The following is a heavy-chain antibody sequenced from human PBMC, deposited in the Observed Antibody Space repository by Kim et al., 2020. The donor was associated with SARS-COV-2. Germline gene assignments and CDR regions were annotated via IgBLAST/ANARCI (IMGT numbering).Heavy chain of an antibody. CDR2: INAGNGNT. CDR1: GYTFTSYA. D-gene: IGHD3-9*01. Sequence: ASVKVSCKASGYTFTSYAMHWVRQAPGQRLEWMGWINAGNGNTKYSQKFQGRVTITRDTSASTAYMELSSLRSEDTAVYYCARVGDILTGVYGMDVWGQGTTVTVSS. V-gene: IGHV1-3*01. CDR3: ARVGDILTGVYGMDV. J-gene: IGHJ6*02.